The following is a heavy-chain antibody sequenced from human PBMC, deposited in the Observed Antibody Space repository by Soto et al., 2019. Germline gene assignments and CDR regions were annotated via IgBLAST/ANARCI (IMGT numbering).Heavy chain of an antibody. CDR3: ASAPFITDYYYGMDV. Sequence: SVKVSCKASGGTFSSYAISWGRQAPGQWLEWMGGIIPIFGTANYAQKFQGRVTITADESTSTAYVELSSLRSEDTAVYYCASAPFITDYYYGMDVWGQGTTVTVSS. D-gene: IGHD1-20*01. V-gene: IGHV1-69*13. CDR2: IIPIFGTA. J-gene: IGHJ6*02. CDR1: GGTFSSYA.